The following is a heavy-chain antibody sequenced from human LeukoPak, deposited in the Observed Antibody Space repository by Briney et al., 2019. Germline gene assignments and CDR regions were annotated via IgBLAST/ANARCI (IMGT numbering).Heavy chain of an antibody. J-gene: IGHJ6*02. CDR2: ISSSGSTI. D-gene: IGHD6-19*01. CDR1: GFTFSDYY. Sequence: GALRLSCAASGFTFSDYYMSWIRQAPGKGLEWVSYISSSGSTIYYADSVKGRFTISRDNAKNSLYLQMNSLRAEDTAVYYRARIAVAGTLYYYYGMDVWGQGTTVTVSS. CDR3: ARIAVAGTLYYYYGMDV. V-gene: IGHV3-11*01.